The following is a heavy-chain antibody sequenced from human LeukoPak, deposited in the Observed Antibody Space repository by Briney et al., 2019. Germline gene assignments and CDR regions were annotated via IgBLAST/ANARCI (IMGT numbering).Heavy chain of an antibody. CDR1: GRPISSYY. CDR3: ARGSYYDSSGYYSHYYYYYMDV. CDR2: IYYSGST. Sequence: PSDTLSLTCTVSGRPISSYYWSWIRQPPGKGLEWIGYIYYSGSTNYNPSLKSRVTISLDTSKNQFSLKLSSVTAADTAVYYCARGSYYDSSGYYSHYYYYYMDVWGKGTTVTVSS. J-gene: IGHJ6*03. D-gene: IGHD3-22*01. V-gene: IGHV4-59*07.